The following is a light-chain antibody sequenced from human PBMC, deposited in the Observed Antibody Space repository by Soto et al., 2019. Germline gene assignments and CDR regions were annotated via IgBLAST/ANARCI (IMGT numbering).Light chain of an antibody. CDR2: AAS. CDR3: QQSYSVPIT. V-gene: IGKV1-39*01. CDR1: ESISTH. Sequence: EIRMTQSPSSLSASLGERVTLTSRASESISTHLNWYQPKSGGAPQLLIQAASTLQTGVPSRFSGSGSGTDFTLTISSLQPEDFATYHCQQSYSVPITFGQGTRLEI. J-gene: IGKJ5*01.